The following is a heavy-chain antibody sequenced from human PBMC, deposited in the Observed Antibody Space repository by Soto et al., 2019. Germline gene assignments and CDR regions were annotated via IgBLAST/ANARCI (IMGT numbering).Heavy chain of an antibody. Sequence: QVQLVQSGAEVKKPGSSVKVSCKASGGTFSSYAISWVRQAPGQGLEWMGGIIPIFGTANYAQKFQGRVTITADKSTSTAYMELSSLRSEDTAMYYCARDRVYCGGDCYSGAFDIWGQGTMVTVSS. V-gene: IGHV1-69*06. CDR3: ARDRVYCGGDCYSGAFDI. CDR1: GGTFSSYA. CDR2: IIPIFGTA. D-gene: IGHD2-21*02. J-gene: IGHJ3*02.